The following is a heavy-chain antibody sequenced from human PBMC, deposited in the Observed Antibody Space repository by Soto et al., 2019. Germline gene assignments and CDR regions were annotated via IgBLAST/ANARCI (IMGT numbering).Heavy chain of an antibody. CDR1: GYTYTSYG. D-gene: IGHD6-13*01. CDR3: AREVDGSSWYRSWFFDY. CDR2: ISAYNRNT. V-gene: IGHV1-18*01. Sequence: ASVKGSCKASGYTYTSYGISWVRQTPGQGLEWMGWISAYNRNTNYAQKLQGRVTMTTDTSTSTAYMELRSLRSDDTAVYYCAREVDGSSWYRSWFFDYWGQGTLVTVSS. J-gene: IGHJ4*02.